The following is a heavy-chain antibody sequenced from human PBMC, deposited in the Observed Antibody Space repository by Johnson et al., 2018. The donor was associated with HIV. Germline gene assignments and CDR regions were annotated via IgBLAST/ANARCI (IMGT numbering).Heavy chain of an antibody. CDR2: ISYDGNDK. D-gene: IGHD4-17*01. CDR3: ARERDSGDSLHRRFRAFDI. CDR1: GSTFRGYA. V-gene: IGHV3-30*14. Sequence: QVQLVESGGGVVQPGDSLRLSCAEYGSTFRGYALHWVRQAPGKGLEWVAGISYDGNDKYYSDSVKGRFTISRDNSKNTLYLQMSSLRVDDMAVYYCARERDSGDSLHRRFRAFDIWGQGKMVTVSS. J-gene: IGHJ3*02.